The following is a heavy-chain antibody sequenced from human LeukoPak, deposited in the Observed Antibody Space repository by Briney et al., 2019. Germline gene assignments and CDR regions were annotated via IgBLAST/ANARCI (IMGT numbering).Heavy chain of an antibody. D-gene: IGHD3-3*01. J-gene: IGHJ6*02. CDR3: AKDMGGGSRTYYDFWSFYYYGMDV. CDR2: ISYDGSNK. V-gene: IGHV3-30*18. Sequence: GGSLRLSCAASGFTFRSYGMHWVRQAPGKGLEWVAVISYDGSNKYYADSVKGRFTISRDNSKNTLYLQMNSLRAEDTAVYYCAKDMGGGSRTYYDFWSFYYYGMDVWGQGTTVTVSS. CDR1: GFTFRSYG.